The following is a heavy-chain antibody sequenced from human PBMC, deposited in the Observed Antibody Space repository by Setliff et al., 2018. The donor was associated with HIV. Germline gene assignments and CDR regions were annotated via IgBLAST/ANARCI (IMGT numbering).Heavy chain of an antibody. V-gene: IGHV3-7*01. CDR1: GFPFSSSN. CDR3: ARLRINDY. CDR2: INSDGTEK. Sequence: PGGSLRLSCAASGFPFSSSNMTWVRQAPGKGLEWVANINSDGTEKNYADSVRGRFTISRDNSKNSVYLQMNGLRVEDTAVYYCARLRINDYWGQGTPVTVSS. J-gene: IGHJ4*02.